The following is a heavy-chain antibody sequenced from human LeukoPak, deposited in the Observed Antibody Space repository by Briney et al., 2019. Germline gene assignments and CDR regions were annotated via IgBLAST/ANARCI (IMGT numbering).Heavy chain of an antibody. D-gene: IGHD2-2*01. Sequence: PGGSLRLSCAVSGFSFSDYGMNWVRQAPGKGLEWVSYISYSSDIIHYTESVKGRFTISRDNAKNSVYLQMNSLRAGDTAVYYCAKSFRSTSLDYWGQGTLVTVSS. J-gene: IGHJ4*02. CDR3: AKSFRSTSLDY. CDR1: GFSFSDYG. CDR2: ISYSSDII. V-gene: IGHV3-48*01.